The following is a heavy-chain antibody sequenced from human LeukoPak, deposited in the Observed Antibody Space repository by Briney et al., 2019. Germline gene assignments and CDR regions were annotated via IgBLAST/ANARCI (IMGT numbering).Heavy chain of an antibody. J-gene: IGHJ4*02. CDR2: ISAYNGNT. V-gene: IGHV1-18*01. CDR1: GDTFTSYG. CDR3: ARDGPQLWLPVVIDY. Sequence: ASVKVSCKASGDTFTSYGISWVRQAPGQGLEWRGGISAYNGNTNYAQKLQGRVTMTTDTSTSTADMELRSLRSDDTAVYYCARDGPQLWLPVVIDYWGQGTLVTVSS. D-gene: IGHD5-18*01.